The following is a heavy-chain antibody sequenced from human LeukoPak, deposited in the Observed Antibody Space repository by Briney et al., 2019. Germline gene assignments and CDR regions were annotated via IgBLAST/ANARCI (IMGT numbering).Heavy chain of an antibody. CDR1: GYTFTSYG. Sequence: ASVKVSCKASGYTFTSYGISWVRQAPGQGLEWMGWISGYNSKTHYPRKFQGRVTITTDTSTTTAYMELRTLRSDDTAVYYCARVLIVEDSESHYFDYWGQGTLVTVTS. CDR3: ARVLIVEDSESHYFDY. CDR2: ISGYNSKT. J-gene: IGHJ4*02. D-gene: IGHD1-26*01. V-gene: IGHV1-18*01.